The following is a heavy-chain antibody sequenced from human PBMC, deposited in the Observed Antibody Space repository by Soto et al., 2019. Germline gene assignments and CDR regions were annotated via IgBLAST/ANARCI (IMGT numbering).Heavy chain of an antibody. J-gene: IGHJ6*02. D-gene: IGHD2-15*01. Sequence: GGSLRLSCAASGFTFSSYWMHWVRQAPGKGLVWVSRINSDGSSTSYADSVKGRFTISRDNAKNTLYLQMNSLRAEDTAVYYCARELVVATTKLWETFYYYYYGMDVWGQGTTVTVSS. CDR1: GFTFSSYW. CDR2: INSDGSST. V-gene: IGHV3-74*01. CDR3: ARELVVATTKLWETFYYYYYGMDV.